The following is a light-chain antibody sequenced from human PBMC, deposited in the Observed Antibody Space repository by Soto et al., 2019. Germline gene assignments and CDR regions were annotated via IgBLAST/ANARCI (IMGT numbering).Light chain of an antibody. CDR1: SSDIGGSKY. CDR2: EVT. Sequence: QSALTQPASLSGSPGQSITIPCAGTSSDIGGSKYVSWYQQHPGKAPKLIIYEVTYRPSGVSARFSGSKSGNTASLTVSGLQAEDEADYYCSSKRSSDTLYVFGTGTKVTVL. J-gene: IGLJ1*01. CDR3: SSKRSSDTLYV. V-gene: IGLV2-14*01.